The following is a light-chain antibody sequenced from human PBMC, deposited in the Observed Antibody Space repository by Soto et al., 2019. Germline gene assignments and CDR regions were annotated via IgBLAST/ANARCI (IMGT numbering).Light chain of an antibody. V-gene: IGLV3-21*04. CDR2: YDS. CDR1: NIGSKS. Sequence: SYELTQPPSVSVAPGKTARITCGGNNIGSKSVHWYQQKPGQAPVLVIYYDSARPSGIPERFSGSNSGNTATLTISRVEAGDEADYYCQVWDSSSDPVVFGGGTKLTVL. CDR3: QVWDSSSDPVV. J-gene: IGLJ2*01.